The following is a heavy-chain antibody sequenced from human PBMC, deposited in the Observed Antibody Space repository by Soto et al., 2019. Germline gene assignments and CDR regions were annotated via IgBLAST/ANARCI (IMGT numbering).Heavy chain of an antibody. CDR1: GGSVRDGSYY. J-gene: IGHJ5*02. Sequence: SETLSLTCTVSGGSVRDGSYYWAWLRQPPGKGLEWIGHIYHSGSTIYNPSLKSRVTISIDTSKSQFSLNLNSMTAADTAVYYCAGYNWSYYFDPWGQGTLVTVSS. D-gene: IGHD1-7*01. V-gene: IGHV4-61*01. CDR3: AGYNWSYYFDP. CDR2: IYHSGST.